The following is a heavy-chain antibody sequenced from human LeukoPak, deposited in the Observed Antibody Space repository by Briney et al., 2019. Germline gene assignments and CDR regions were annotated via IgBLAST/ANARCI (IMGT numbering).Heavy chain of an antibody. Sequence: SETLSLTCAVYGGSFSGYYWSWIRQPPGKGLEWIGEINHSGSTNYNPSLKSRVTISVDTSKNQFSLKLSSVTAADTAVYYCARGSHGGGYYYYYGMDVWGQGTTVTVSS. J-gene: IGHJ6*02. CDR2: INHSGST. D-gene: IGHD3-10*01. V-gene: IGHV4-34*01. CDR1: GGSFSGYY. CDR3: ARGSHGGGYYYYYGMDV.